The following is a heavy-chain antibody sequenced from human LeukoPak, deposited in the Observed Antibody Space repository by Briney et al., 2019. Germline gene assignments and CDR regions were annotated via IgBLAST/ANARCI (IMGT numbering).Heavy chain of an antibody. V-gene: IGHV4-34*09. D-gene: IGHD5-12*01. CDR3: ARDRGPYSGYDSYYFDY. CDR2: IYYSGST. J-gene: IGHJ4*02. Sequence: KTSETLSLTCAVYGGSFSGYYWSWICQPPGKGLEWIGYIYYSGSTYYNPSLKSRVTISVDTSKNQFSLKLSSVTAADTAVYYCARDRGPYSGYDSYYFDYWGQGTLVTVSS. CDR1: GGSFSGYY.